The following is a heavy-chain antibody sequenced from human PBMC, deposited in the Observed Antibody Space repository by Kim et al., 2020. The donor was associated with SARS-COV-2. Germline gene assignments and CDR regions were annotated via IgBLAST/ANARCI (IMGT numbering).Heavy chain of an antibody. V-gene: IGHV4-39*01. CDR3: ARHETVVTLYDY. CDR1: GGSISSSSYY. CDR2: IYYSGST. J-gene: IGHJ4*02. D-gene: IGHD2-15*01. Sequence: SETLSLTCTVSGGSISSSSYYWGWIRQPPGKGLEWIGRIYYSGSTYYNPSLKSRVTISVDTSKNQFSLQLCSVTAADTAVYYGARHETVVTLYDYWGQGTLVTVSS.